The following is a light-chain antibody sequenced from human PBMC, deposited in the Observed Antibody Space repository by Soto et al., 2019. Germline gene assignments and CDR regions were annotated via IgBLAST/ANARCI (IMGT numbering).Light chain of an antibody. J-gene: IGLJ1*01. CDR2: DNN. CDR3: GTWDSSLSLYV. CDR1: SSNIGNNY. Sequence: QSVLTQPPSVSAAPGQKVTISCSGSSSNIGNNYVSWYQQLPGTAPKLLIYDNNKRPSGIPDRFSGSKSGTSATLGITGLQTGDEADYYCGTWDSSLSLYVFGTGTRSPS. V-gene: IGLV1-51*01.